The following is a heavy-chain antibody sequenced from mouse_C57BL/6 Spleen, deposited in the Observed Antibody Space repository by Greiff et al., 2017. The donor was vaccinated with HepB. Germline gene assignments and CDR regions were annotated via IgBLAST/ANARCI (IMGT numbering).Heavy chain of an antibody. CDR1: GYTFTSYW. CDR3: ARVYYDYAPYFDY. V-gene: IGHV1-55*01. Sequence: VQLQQPGAELVKPGASVKMSCKASGYTFTSYWITWVKQRPGQGLEWIGDIYPGSGSTNYNEKFKSKATLTVDTSSSTAYMQLSSLTSEDSAVYYCARVYYDYAPYFDYWGQGTTLTVSS. D-gene: IGHD2-4*01. CDR2: IYPGSGST. J-gene: IGHJ2*01.